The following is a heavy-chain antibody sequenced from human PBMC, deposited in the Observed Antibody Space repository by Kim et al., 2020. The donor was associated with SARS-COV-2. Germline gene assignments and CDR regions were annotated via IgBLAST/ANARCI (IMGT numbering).Heavy chain of an antibody. Sequence: SETLSLTCAVYGGSFSGYYWSWIRQPPGKGLEWIGEINHSGSTNYNPSLKSRVTISVDTSKNQFSLKLSSVTAADKAVYYCARGLSGWYADYWGQGTLVT. D-gene: IGHD6-19*01. J-gene: IGHJ4*02. V-gene: IGHV4-34*01. CDR3: ARGLSGWYADY. CDR1: GGSFSGYY. CDR2: INHSGST.